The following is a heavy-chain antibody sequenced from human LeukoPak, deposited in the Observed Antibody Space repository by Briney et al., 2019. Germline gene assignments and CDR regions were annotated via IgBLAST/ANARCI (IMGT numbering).Heavy chain of an antibody. V-gene: IGHV4-59*08. J-gene: IGHJ4*02. CDR1: GGPISSCY. D-gene: IGHD4-17*01. CDR2: IYYSGST. CDR3: ARGNYGVRDLDY. Sequence: SETLSLTCTVSGGPISSCYWSWIRQPPGKGLEWIGYIYYSGSTNYNPSLKSRVTISVDTSKNQFSLKLSSVTAADTAVYYCARGNYGVRDLDYWGQGTLVTVSS.